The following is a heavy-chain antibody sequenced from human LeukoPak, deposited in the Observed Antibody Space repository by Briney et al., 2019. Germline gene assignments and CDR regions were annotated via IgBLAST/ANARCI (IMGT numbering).Heavy chain of an antibody. D-gene: IGHD2-15*01. CDR2: ISASGGST. CDR3: AKDPRYCSGGSCYVYSYYYMDV. CDR1: AFTFSSYA. Sequence: GGSLRLSCAASAFTFSSYAMSWVRQAPGKGLEWVSAISASGGSTYYADSVKGRFIISRDNSKSTLYLQMNSLRPEDTAVYFCAKDPRYCSGGSCYVYSYYYMDVWGKGTTVTVSS. V-gene: IGHV3-23*01. J-gene: IGHJ6*03.